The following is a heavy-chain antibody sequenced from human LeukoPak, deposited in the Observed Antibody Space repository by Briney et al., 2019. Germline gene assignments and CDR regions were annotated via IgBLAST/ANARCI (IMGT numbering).Heavy chain of an antibody. CDR2: ISSSSSTI. CDR1: GFTFSSYS. J-gene: IGHJ4*02. CDR3: ARDPHDTYYDFWSGYYTEHYFDY. Sequence: GGSLGLSCAASGFTFSSYSMNWVRQAPGKGLEWVSYISSSSSTIYYADSVKGRFTISRDNAKNSLYLQMNSLRAEDTAVYYCARDPHDTYYDFWSGYYTEHYFDYWGQGTLVTVSS. V-gene: IGHV3-48*01. D-gene: IGHD3-3*01.